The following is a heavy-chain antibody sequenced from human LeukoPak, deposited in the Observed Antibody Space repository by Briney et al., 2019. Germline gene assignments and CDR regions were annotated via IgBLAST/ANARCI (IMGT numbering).Heavy chain of an antibody. CDR2: IYYSGST. J-gene: IGHJ4*02. D-gene: IGHD3-9*01. CDR3: ATTRALRYFDWLLFGYFDY. V-gene: IGHV4-30-4*01. CDR1: GGSISSGDYY. Sequence: SQTLSLTCTVSGGSISSGDYYWSWIRQPPGKGLEWIGYIYYSGSTYYNPSLKSRVTISVDTSKNQFSLKLSSVTAADTAVYYCATTRALRYFDWLLFGYFDYWGQGTLVTVSS.